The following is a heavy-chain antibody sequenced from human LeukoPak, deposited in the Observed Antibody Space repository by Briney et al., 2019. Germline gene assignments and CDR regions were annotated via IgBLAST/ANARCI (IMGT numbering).Heavy chain of an antibody. J-gene: IGHJ4*02. V-gene: IGHV1-18*01. Sequence: ASVKVSCKASGYTFINYDFSWVRQAPGQGLEWMGWISTYNGNTNYAQKLQGRVTMTTDTSTSTAYMELRSLRSDDTVVYYCARQGYGGNPQGAADYWGQGTLVTVSS. CDR3: ARQGYGGNPQGAADY. D-gene: IGHD4-23*01. CDR1: GYTFINYD. CDR2: ISTYNGNT.